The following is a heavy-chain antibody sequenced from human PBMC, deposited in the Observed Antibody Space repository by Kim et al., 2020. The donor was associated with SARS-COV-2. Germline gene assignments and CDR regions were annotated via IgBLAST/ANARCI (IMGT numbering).Heavy chain of an antibody. V-gene: IGHV4-34*01. CDR2: INHSGST. Sequence: SETLSLTCAVYGGSFSGYYWSWIRQPPGKGLEWIGEINHSGSTNYNPSLKSRVTISVDTSKNQFSLKLSSVTAADTAVYYCARISQVDTAMAFDYWGQGTLVTVSS. CDR3: ARISQVDTAMAFDY. J-gene: IGHJ4*02. CDR1: GGSFSGYY. D-gene: IGHD5-18*01.